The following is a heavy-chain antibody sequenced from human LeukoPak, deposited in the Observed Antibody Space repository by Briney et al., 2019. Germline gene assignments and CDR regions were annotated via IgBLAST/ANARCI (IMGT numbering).Heavy chain of an antibody. J-gene: IGHJ3*02. V-gene: IGHV5-51*01. CDR3: ASGRTYCGGDCQNDAFDI. CDR1: GYSFTSYW. D-gene: IGHD2-21*02. CDR2: IYPGDSDT. Sequence: GESLKISCKGSGYSFTSYWIGWVRQMPGKGLEWMGIIYPGDSDTRCSPSFQGQVTISADKSISTAYLQWSSLKASDTAMYYCASGRTYCGGDCQNDAFDIWGQGTMVTVSS.